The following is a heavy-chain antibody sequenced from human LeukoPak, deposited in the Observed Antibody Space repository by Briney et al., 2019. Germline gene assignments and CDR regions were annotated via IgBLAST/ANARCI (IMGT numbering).Heavy chain of an antibody. CDR1: GYSISSGYY. V-gene: IGHV4-38-2*01. CDR2: IYHSGST. CDR3: ARRAVAGTGDWFDP. D-gene: IGHD6-19*01. J-gene: IGHJ5*02. Sequence: PSETLSLTCAVYGYSISSGYYWGWIRQPPGKGLEWIGSIYHSGSTYYNPSLKSRVTISVDTSKNQFSLKLSSVTAADTAVYYCARRAVAGTGDWFDPWGQGTLVTVSS.